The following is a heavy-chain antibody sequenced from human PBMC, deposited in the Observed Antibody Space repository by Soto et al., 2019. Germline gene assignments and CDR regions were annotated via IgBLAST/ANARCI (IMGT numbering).Heavy chain of an antibody. D-gene: IGHD2-21*01. CDR1: GYTFTIYG. V-gene: IGHV1-18*01. Sequence: ASVKLSCKASGYTFTIYGISWVRRAPGEGLEWMGWISAYNGNTNYAQKLQGRVTMTTDTSASTAYMELRSLRSDDTAVYYCARDPRKLAYCGGDCAFDIWGQGTMVTVSS. CDR3: ARDPRKLAYCGGDCAFDI. J-gene: IGHJ3*02. CDR2: ISAYNGNT.